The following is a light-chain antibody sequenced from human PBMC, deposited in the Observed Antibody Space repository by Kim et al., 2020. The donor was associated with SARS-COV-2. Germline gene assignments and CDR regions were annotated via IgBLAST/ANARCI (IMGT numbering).Light chain of an antibody. V-gene: IGLV1-40*01. CDR3: QSYDSSLSGSYV. J-gene: IGLJ1*01. Sequence: DYSSCTECSAHNGAGYDVRWYKQLPGTAPKLLIYGNSNRPSGVPDRFSGSKSGTSASLAITGLQAEDEADYYCQSYDSSLSGSYVFGTGTKVTVL. CDR2: GNS. CDR1: SAHNGAGYD.